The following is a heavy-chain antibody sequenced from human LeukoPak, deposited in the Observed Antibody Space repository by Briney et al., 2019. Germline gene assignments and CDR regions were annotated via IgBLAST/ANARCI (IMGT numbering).Heavy chain of an antibody. CDR3: AISRDSSGYYYS. CDR2: ITGRGGST. CDR1: GFIFSSYA. J-gene: IGHJ4*02. V-gene: IGHV3-23*01. Sequence: GGSLRLSCGASGFIFSSYAMSWVRQAPGKGLEWVSAITGRGGSTYYEDSVKGRFTISRDNSKNTLYLQMNSLRAEDTAVYHCAISRDSSGYYYSWGQGTLVTVSS. D-gene: IGHD3-22*01.